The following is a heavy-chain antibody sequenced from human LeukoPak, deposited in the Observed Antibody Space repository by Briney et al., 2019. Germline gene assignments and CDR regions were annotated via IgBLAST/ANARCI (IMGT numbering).Heavy chain of an antibody. Sequence: PSETLSLTCTVSGGSISSGDYYWSWIRQPPGKGLEWIGYIYCSGSTYYNPSLKSRVTISVDTSKNQFSLKLSSVTAADTAVYYCARGVTMIVVVIHNDAFDIWGQGTMVTVSS. D-gene: IGHD3-22*01. J-gene: IGHJ3*02. CDR3: ARGVTMIVVVIHNDAFDI. CDR1: GGSISSGDYY. CDR2: IYCSGST. V-gene: IGHV4-30-4*01.